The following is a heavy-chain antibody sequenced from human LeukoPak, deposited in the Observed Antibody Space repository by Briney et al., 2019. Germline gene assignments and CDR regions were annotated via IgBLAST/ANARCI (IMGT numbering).Heavy chain of an antibody. J-gene: IGHJ4*02. CDR3: AKAANSGEYYYDSSGHWRVYYFDY. CDR1: GFTFSSYA. D-gene: IGHD3-22*01. Sequence: SGGSLRLSCAASGFTFSSYAMSWVRQAPGKGLEWVSAISGSGGSTYYADSVKGRFTFSRDNAKNTLYLQMNSLRAEDTDVYYCAKAANSGEYYYDSSGHWRVYYFDYWGQGTLVTVSS. V-gene: IGHV3-23*01. CDR2: ISGSGGST.